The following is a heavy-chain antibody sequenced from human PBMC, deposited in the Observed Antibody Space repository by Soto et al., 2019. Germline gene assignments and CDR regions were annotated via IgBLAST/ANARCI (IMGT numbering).Heavy chain of an antibody. D-gene: IGHD3-10*01. V-gene: IGHV3-7*04. CDR2: INKDGSEK. J-gene: IGHJ3*02. Sequence: GGSLRLSGEAPGFTLSSNWMSWVRQAPGKGLEWVANINKDGSEKYYVDSVRGRFTISRENAKNSLYLQMNSLRAVDTAVYYCARGGMVRGAFDIWGQGTMVTV. CDR3: ARGGMVRGAFDI. CDR1: GFTLSSNW.